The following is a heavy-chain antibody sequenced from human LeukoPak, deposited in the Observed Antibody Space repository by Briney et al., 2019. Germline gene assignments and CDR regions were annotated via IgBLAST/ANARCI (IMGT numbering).Heavy chain of an antibody. V-gene: IGHV3-30*02. Sequence: PGGSLRLSCAASGFTFSSYGMHWVRQAPGKGLEWVAFIRYDGVTKYYADSVKGRFTISRDNSKSTLYIQMNSLRAEDTAVYYCARAKPKNMVRGLIMRRESRYYFDYWGQGTLVTVSS. CDR1: GFTFSSYG. J-gene: IGHJ4*02. D-gene: IGHD3-10*01. CDR3: ARAKPKNMVRGLIMRRESRYYFDY. CDR2: IRYDGVTK.